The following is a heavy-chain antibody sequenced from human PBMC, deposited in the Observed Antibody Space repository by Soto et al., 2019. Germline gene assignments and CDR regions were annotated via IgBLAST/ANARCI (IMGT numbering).Heavy chain of an antibody. V-gene: IGHV1-2*04. D-gene: IGHD3-3*01. CDR2: INPNSGGT. J-gene: IGHJ4*02. CDR3: ARDAGYDFWSGYCDY. Sequence: RASVKVSCKASGYTFTGYYMHWVRQAPGQGLEWMGWINPNSGGTNYAQKFQGWVTMTRDTSISTAYMELSRLRSDDTAVYYCARDAGYDFWSGYCDYWGQGTLVTVSS. CDR1: GYTFTGYY.